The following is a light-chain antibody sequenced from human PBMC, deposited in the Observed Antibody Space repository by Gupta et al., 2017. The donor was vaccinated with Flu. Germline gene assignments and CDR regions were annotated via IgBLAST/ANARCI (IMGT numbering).Light chain of an antibody. V-gene: IGKV3-11*01. CDR3: QQRSNWPPRYT. Sequence: IVLTQSPATLSLSPGERATLSCRASQSVSSYLAWYQQKPGQAPRLLIYDASNRATGIPARFSGSGSGTDFTPTISSLEPEDFAVYYCQQRSNWPPRYTFGQGTKLEIK. J-gene: IGKJ2*01. CDR1: QSVSSY. CDR2: DAS.